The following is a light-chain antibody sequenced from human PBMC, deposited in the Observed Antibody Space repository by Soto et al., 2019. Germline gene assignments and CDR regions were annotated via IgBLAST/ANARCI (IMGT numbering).Light chain of an antibody. Sequence: EIVLTQSPGTLSLSPGERATLSCMASKSVSSNLAWYQQKPGQAPRLLIYGASTRATGIPARFSGSGSGTEFTLTISSLQSEDFAVYSCQQYNNWPLTCGGGTKGDI. CDR2: GAS. J-gene: IGKJ4*01. V-gene: IGKV3-15*01. CDR1: KSVSSN. CDR3: QQYNNWPLT.